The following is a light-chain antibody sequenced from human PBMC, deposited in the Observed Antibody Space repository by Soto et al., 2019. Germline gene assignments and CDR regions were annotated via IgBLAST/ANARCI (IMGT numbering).Light chain of an antibody. CDR3: SSYTSSSTVI. J-gene: IGLJ2*01. CDR1: SSDVGVYNY. CDR2: EVI. V-gene: IGLV2-14*01. Sequence: QSALTQPASVSGSPGQSITISCTGTSSDVGVYNYVSWYQHHPGTAPKLIIYEVINRPSGGSNRFSGAKSGNTASLTISGLRAEDEANYYCSSYTSSSTVIFGGGTKLTVL.